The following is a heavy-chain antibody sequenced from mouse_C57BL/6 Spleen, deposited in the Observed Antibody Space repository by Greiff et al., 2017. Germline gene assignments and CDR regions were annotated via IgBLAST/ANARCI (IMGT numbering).Heavy chain of an antibody. CDR2: ISYDGSN. Sequence: EVKLQESGPGLVKPSQSLSLTCSVTGYSITSGYYWNWIRQFPGNKLEWMGYISYDGSNNYNPSLKNRISITRDTSKNQFFLKLNSVTTEDTATYYCAKLRLSFAYWGQGTLVTVSA. D-gene: IGHD3-2*02. V-gene: IGHV3-6*01. CDR3: AKLRLSFAY. J-gene: IGHJ3*01. CDR1: GYSITSGYY.